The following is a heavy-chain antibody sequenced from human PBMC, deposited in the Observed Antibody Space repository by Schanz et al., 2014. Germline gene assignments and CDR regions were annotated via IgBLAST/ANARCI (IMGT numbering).Heavy chain of an antibody. V-gene: IGHV3-30*03. CDR3: ARAGQDYSDSSGYATYYFGN. J-gene: IGHJ4*02. D-gene: IGHD3-22*01. CDR2: ISLDGSNQ. Sequence: VQLVESGGGLVQPGGSLRLSCAVSGFTVSDHYMDWVRQAPGKGLEWVAIISLDGSNQYYADSVKGRFTISRDNSKNTLYLQMNSLRSEDTAVYYCARAGQDYSDSSGYATYYFGNWGQGTLVTVSS. CDR1: GFTVSDHY.